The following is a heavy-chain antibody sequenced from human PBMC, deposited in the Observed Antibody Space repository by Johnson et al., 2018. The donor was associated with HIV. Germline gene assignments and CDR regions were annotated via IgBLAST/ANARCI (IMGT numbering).Heavy chain of an antibody. V-gene: IGHV3-30*02. CDR2: IRYDGSNK. D-gene: IGHD5-12*01. Sequence: QVQLVESGGGVVQPGGSLRLSCAASGFTFSSFGMHLVRQAPGKGLEWVAFIRYDGSNKYYADSVKGRFTISRDNSKNTLYLQMNSLRAEDTAVYYCAKDDAYSGYGYDAFDIWGQGTMVTVSS. CDR3: AKDDAYSGYGYDAFDI. CDR1: GFTFSSFG. J-gene: IGHJ3*02.